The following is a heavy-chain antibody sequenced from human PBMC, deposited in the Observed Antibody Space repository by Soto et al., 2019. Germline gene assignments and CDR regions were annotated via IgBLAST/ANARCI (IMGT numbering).Heavy chain of an antibody. CDR2: ISSSGSSI. J-gene: IGHJ6*02. CDR1: GLAFSGYE. CDR3: ATDSGSYSGYSYYAMDV. V-gene: IGHV3-48*03. D-gene: IGHD1-26*01. Sequence: EVQLAESGGGLVQPGGSLRLSCAASGLAFSGYEMNWDRQAPGKGLEWVSYISSSGSSISYADSVKGRFTITRDNAKNSLYLQMNSLRAEDTAVYYCATDSGSYSGYSYYAMDVWGQGTTVTVSS.